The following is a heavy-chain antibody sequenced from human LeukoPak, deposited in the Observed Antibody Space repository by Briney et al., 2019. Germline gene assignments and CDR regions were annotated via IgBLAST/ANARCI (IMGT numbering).Heavy chain of an antibody. J-gene: IGHJ4*02. Sequence: ASVKVSCKASGGTFSSYAISWVRQAPGQGLEWMGGVIPIFGTANYAQKFQGRVTITADESTSTAYMELSSLRSEDTAVYYCARSTYYYDSSGYSPFDYWGQGTQVTVSS. CDR3: ARSTYYYDSSGYSPFDY. V-gene: IGHV1-69*13. CDR1: GGTFSSYA. CDR2: VIPIFGTA. D-gene: IGHD3-22*01.